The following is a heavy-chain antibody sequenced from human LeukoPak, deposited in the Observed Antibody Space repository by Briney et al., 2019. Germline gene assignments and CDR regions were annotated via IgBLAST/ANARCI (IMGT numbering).Heavy chain of an antibody. J-gene: IGHJ4*02. Sequence: GGSLRLSCAASGFTLSSYSMNWVRQAPGKGLEWVSHMSSSSSTMTYADSVKGRFTISRDNAKNSLYLQMNSLRAEDTAVYYCARGSIVGPSRFDYWGQGTLVTVSS. CDR1: GFTLSSYS. V-gene: IGHV3-48*01. CDR3: ARGSIVGPSRFDY. D-gene: IGHD1-26*01. CDR2: MSSSSSTM.